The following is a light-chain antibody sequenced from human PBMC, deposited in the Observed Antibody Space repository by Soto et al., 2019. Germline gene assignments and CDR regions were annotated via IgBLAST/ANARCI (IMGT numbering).Light chain of an antibody. V-gene: IGKV1-33*01. CDR3: QQFDNLPLT. J-gene: IGKJ4*01. Sequence: DIQMTQSPSSLSASVGDRVTITCQASQDISKYLNWYQQKPGKAPKILIYDVSVLEAGVPSRFSGVGSGTHFTLTISSLQAGYAATYYGQQFDNLPLTFAGGTKVEIK. CDR2: DVS. CDR1: QDISKY.